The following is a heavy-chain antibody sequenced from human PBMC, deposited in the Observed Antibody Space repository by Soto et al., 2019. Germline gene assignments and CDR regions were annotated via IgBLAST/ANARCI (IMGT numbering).Heavy chain of an antibody. J-gene: IGHJ4*01. Sequence: LRLSCTASGFTFDDYAMHWVRQGPGRGLEWVSGITWNSGKIAYADSVKGRFTIARDDDNNSLYLQMNSLRPEDTALYYRVKDSYADFHRVLSTAEYFFDYWGHGTLVTVSS. CDR1: GFTFDDYA. V-gene: IGHV3-9*01. D-gene: IGHD2-15*01. CDR3: VKDSYADFHRVLSTAEYFFDY. CDR2: ITWNSGKI.